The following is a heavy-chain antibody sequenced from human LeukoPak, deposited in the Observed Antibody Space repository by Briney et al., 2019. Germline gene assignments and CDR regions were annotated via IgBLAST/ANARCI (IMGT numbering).Heavy chain of an antibody. Sequence: SETLSLTCTVSGGSIINDNYCWGWIRQPPGKGLEWIGSLYYSGNTYYNPPLKSRVTISADTSKDQFSLRLSSVTAADTAVYYCAKGAEDYDFWSGSSRKPNWFDPWGQGTLVTVSS. V-gene: IGHV4-39*07. CDR2: LYYSGNT. CDR1: GGSIINDNYC. J-gene: IGHJ5*02. D-gene: IGHD3-3*01. CDR3: AKGAEDYDFWSGSSRKPNWFDP.